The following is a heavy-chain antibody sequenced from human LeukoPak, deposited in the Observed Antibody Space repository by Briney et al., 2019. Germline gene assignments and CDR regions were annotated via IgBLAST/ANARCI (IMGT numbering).Heavy chain of an antibody. CDR2: INHSGST. V-gene: IGHV4-34*01. CDR3: ARERALQQAPNWFDP. J-gene: IGHJ5*02. CDR1: GVSFSGYY. D-gene: IGHD5-18*01. Sequence: SETLSLTCAAYGVSFSGYYWRWIRQPPGKGLEWIGAINHSGSTNYNPSLKSRVTISVDTSKNQFSLKLSSVTAADTAVYYGARERALQQAPNWFDPWGQGTLVTVSS.